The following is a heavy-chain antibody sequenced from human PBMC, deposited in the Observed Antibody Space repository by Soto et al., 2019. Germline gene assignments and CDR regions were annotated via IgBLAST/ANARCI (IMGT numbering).Heavy chain of an antibody. D-gene: IGHD6-19*01. CDR1: GGSFSGYY. Sequence: NPSETLSLTCAVYGGSFSGYYWSWIRQPPGKGLEWIGEINHSGSTNYNPSLKSRVTISVDTSKNQFSLKLSSVTAADTAVYYCAQWQWLDTSDAFDIWGQGTMVTVSS. V-gene: IGHV4-34*01. CDR2: INHSGST. J-gene: IGHJ3*02. CDR3: AQWQWLDTSDAFDI.